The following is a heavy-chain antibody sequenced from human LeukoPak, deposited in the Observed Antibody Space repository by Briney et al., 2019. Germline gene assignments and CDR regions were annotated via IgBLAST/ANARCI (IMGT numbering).Heavy chain of an antibody. D-gene: IGHD4-23*01. CDR3: ARNPVGAFDI. CDR2: IYYSGST. J-gene: IGHJ3*02. Sequence: PSETLSLTCTVSGGSISSYYCSWIRQPPGKGLEWIGYIYYSGSTNYNPSLKSRVTISVDTSKNQFSLKLSSVTAAGTAVYYCARNPVGAFDIWGQGKMVTVSS. V-gene: IGHV4-59*01. CDR1: GGSISSYY.